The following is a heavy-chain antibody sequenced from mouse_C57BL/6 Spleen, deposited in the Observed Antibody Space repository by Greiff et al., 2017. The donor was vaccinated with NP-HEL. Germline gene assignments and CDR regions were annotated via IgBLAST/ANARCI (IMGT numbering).Heavy chain of an antibody. Sequence: EVHLVESGGDLVKPGGSLKLSCAASGFTFSSYGMSWVRQTPDKRLEWVATISSGGSYTYYPDSVKGRFTISRDNAKNTLYLQMSSLKSEDTAMYYCARREDITTVVATGYFDVWGTGTTVTVSS. CDR3: ARREDITTVVATGYFDV. J-gene: IGHJ1*03. V-gene: IGHV5-6*01. CDR1: GFTFSSYG. CDR2: ISSGGSYT. D-gene: IGHD1-1*01.